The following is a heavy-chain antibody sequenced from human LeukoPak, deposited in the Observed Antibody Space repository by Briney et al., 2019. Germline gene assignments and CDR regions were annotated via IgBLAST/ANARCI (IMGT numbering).Heavy chain of an antibody. Sequence: GGSLRLSCAASGFTLSTYSTEWVRQAPGKGLEWVSSISSSSSYIYYADSVKGRFTISRDNAKNSLYLQMNSLRAEDTAVYYCAIVVVRAVGSSGHYYYYDMDVWGKGTTVTVSS. CDR1: GFTLSTYS. CDR3: AIVVVRAVGSSGHYYYYDMDV. D-gene: IGHD3-10*01. V-gene: IGHV3-21*01. CDR2: ISSSSSYI. J-gene: IGHJ6*03.